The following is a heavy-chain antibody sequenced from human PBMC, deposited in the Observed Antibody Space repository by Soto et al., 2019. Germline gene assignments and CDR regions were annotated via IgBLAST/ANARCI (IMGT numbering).Heavy chain of an antibody. CDR3: ATQNIWLGELVQH. V-gene: IGHV4-34*01. J-gene: IGHJ1*01. Sequence: QVQLQQWGAGLLKPSETLSLTCAVYGGSFSGYYWSWIRQPPGKGLEWIGEINHSGSTNYNPYLKSRVTIAVDTSKNQCSLKLSSVTAADTAVYYCATQNIWLGELVQHWGQGTLVTVSS. CDR2: INHSGST. D-gene: IGHD3-10*01. CDR1: GGSFSGYY.